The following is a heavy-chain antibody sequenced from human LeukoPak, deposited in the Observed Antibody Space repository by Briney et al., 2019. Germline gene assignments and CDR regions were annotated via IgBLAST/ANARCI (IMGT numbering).Heavy chain of an antibody. CDR3: AKDYRPHDFWSGLVDY. D-gene: IGHD3-3*01. CDR2: IPYDGSNK. J-gene: IGHJ4*02. CDR1: GFTFSSYA. V-gene: IGHV3-30*04. Sequence: PGGSLRLSCAASGFTFSSYAMHWVRQAPGKGLEWVALIPYDGSNKYYADSVKGRFTISRDNSKNTLYLQMNSLRAEDTAVYYCAKDYRPHDFWSGLVDYWGQGTLVTVSS.